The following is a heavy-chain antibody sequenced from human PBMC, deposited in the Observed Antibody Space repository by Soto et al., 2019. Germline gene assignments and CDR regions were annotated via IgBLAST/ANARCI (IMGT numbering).Heavy chain of an antibody. J-gene: IGHJ6*02. Sequence: QVQLVESGGGVVQPGRSLRLSCAASGFTFSSSNMHWFRQSPGKGLEWVAVISFEGTNKYYADSVKGRFTSSRDNSKNTLYLQMTSLRAEDTAVYYCARDSFTNYYYYGMDVWGQGTTVTESS. CDR1: GFTFSSSN. CDR3: ARDSFTNYYYYGMDV. D-gene: IGHD2-2*01. CDR2: ISFEGTNK. V-gene: IGHV3-30-3*01.